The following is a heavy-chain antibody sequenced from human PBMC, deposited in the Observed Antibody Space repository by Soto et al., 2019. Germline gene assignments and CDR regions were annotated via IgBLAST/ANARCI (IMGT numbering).Heavy chain of an antibody. V-gene: IGHV4-34*01. CDR3: EICYSARTAADPKYYYGMDV. CDR2: INHSGST. J-gene: IGHJ6*02. CDR1: GGSFSGYY. D-gene: IGHD3-10*01. Sequence: SETLSLTCAVYGGSFSGYYWSWIRQPPGKGLEWIGEINHSGSTNYNPSLKSRVTISVDTSKNQFSLKLSSVTAADTAVYYCEICYSARTAADPKYYYGMDVWGQGTTVTVSS.